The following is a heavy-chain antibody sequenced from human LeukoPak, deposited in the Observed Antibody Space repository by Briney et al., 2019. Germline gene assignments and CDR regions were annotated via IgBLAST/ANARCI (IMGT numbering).Heavy chain of an antibody. CDR2: ISYDGSNK. Sequence: PGGSLRLSCAASGFTFSSYAMHWVRQAPGKGLEWVAVISYDGSNKYYADSVKGRFTISRDNSKNTLYLQMNSLRAEDTAVYYCARGGLWFGGTKRPFDFWGQGALVTVSS. CDR1: GFTFSSYA. J-gene: IGHJ4*02. V-gene: IGHV3-30*04. D-gene: IGHD3-10*01. CDR3: ARGGLWFGGTKRPFDF.